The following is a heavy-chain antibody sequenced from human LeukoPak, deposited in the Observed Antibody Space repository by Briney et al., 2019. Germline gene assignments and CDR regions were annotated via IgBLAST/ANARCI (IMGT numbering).Heavy chain of an antibody. Sequence: GGSLRLSCAASGFTFSDYYMSWIRQAPGKGLEWVSYIGASGSTIYYADSVQGRFTISRDNAKNSLYLQMNSLRAEDTAVYYCARGEDNADEYLREDYWGQGTLVTVSS. V-gene: IGHV3-11*01. CDR2: IGASGSTI. J-gene: IGHJ4*02. CDR1: GFTFSDYY. D-gene: IGHD3-16*01. CDR3: ARGEDNADEYLREDY.